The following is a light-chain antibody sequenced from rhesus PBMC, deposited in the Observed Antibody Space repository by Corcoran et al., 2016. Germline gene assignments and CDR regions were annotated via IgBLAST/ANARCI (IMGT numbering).Light chain of an antibody. J-gene: IGKJ4*01. CDR1: QNIYSN. Sequence: DIQMTQSPSALSASVGDRVTISCRASQNIYSNLAWYQQKPGKAPKLLIYAASSLQTGIPSRFSGSGSGTDFTLTISSLQPEDSAAYYCQHYYANPLTFGEGTKVELK. CDR2: AAS. CDR3: QHYYANPLT. V-gene: IGKV1S12*01.